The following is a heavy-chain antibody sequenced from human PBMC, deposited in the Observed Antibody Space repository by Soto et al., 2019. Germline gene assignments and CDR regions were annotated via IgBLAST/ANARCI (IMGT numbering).Heavy chain of an antibody. V-gene: IGHV2-5*02. CDR3: AHRLTWDAFDI. D-gene: IGHD1-26*01. CDR1: GFSLSDNGVG. J-gene: IGHJ3*02. CDR2: IYWDDEK. Sequence: QITLKESGPTLVKRTQTLTLTCTFSGFSLSDNGVGVGWIRQPPGKALEWLALIYWDDEKIYSPSLKTRLTITKGTSKNQVLLTMTNMDPVDTATYYCAHRLTWDAFDIWGQGTMVTVSS.